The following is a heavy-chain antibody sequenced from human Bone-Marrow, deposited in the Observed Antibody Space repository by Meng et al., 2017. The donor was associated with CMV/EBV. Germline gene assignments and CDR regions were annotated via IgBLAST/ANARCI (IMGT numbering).Heavy chain of an antibody. CDR2: ISWDGHSI. CDR1: GFTFDDYA. CDR3: ATGGNQGGYCSSTSCPKPGDY. D-gene: IGHD2-2*01. J-gene: IGHJ4*02. V-gene: IGHV3-43D*03. Sequence: GESLKISCAASGFTFDDYAMHWVRQTPGKGLEWVSLISWDGHSIYYADSVKGRFTISRDNSKNTLYLQMNSLRAEDTAVYYCATGGNQGGYCSSTSCPKPGDYWGQGTLVTVSS.